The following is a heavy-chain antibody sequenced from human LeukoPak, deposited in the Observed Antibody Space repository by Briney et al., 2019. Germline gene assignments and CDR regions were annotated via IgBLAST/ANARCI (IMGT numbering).Heavy chain of an antibody. CDR1: GFTFSSHS. CDR2: IKQDGSEK. D-gene: IGHD3-22*01. V-gene: IGHV3-7*01. J-gene: IGHJ4*02. Sequence: GGSLRLSCAASGFTFSSHSMNWVRQAPGKGLEWVANIKQDGSEKYYVDSVKGRFTISRDNAKNSLYLQMSSLRAEDTAVYYCARDRRYYDSSGYFYWGQGTLVTVSS. CDR3: ARDRRYYDSSGYFY.